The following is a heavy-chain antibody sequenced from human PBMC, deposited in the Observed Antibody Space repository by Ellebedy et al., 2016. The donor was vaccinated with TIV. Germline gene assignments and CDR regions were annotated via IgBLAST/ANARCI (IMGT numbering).Heavy chain of an antibody. CDR1: GFTFSSYS. J-gene: IGHJ4*02. Sequence: PGGSLRLSCVASGFTFSSYSMNWVRQAPGKGLEWVSYISSSSSYIYYADSVKGRFTISRDNSKNTLYLQMNSLRAEDTAVYYCAKDNTETARLPGDYWGQGTLVTVSS. V-gene: IGHV3-21*04. CDR2: ISSSSSYI. D-gene: IGHD6-6*01. CDR3: AKDNTETARLPGDY.